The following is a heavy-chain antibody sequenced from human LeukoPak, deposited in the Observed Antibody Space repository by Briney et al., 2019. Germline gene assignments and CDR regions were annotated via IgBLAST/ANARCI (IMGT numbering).Heavy chain of an antibody. CDR2: ILYDGSNK. Sequence: GGSLRLSCAASGFTFSTYGMHWVRQAPGKGLEWVAVILYDGSNKYHADAVKGRFTISRDNSKNTLYLQMNSLRAEDTAVYYCAKDPDESGSYSLDYWGQGTLVTVSS. V-gene: IGHV3-30*18. CDR1: GFTFSTYG. J-gene: IGHJ4*02. D-gene: IGHD1-26*01. CDR3: AKDPDESGSYSLDY.